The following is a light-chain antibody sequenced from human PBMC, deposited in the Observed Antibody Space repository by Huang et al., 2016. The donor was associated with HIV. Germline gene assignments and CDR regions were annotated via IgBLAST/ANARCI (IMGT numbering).Light chain of an antibody. J-gene: IGKJ4*01. V-gene: IGKV3-15*01. CDR3: QQYDRWPLT. CDR2: GAS. Sequence: EVVMTQSPATLSVSPGERGTLSCRASASVSRNLAWYHQKPGQAPRLIIYGASTRATDIPARFSGSGSGTEFTLTITSLQSEDFGIYYCQQYDRWPLTFGGGTKVEI. CDR1: ASVSRN.